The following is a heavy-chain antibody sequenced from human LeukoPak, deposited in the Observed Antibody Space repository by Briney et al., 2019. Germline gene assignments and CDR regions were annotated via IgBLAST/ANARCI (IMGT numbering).Heavy chain of an antibody. D-gene: IGHD2-2*01. CDR1: GFTFSSYW. J-gene: IGHJ3*02. Sequence: GGSLRLSCAASGFTFSSYWMSWVRQAPGKGLEWVANIKQDGSEKYYVDSVKGRFTISRDNAKNSLYLQMNSLRAEDTAVYYCARAPPYAGDAFDIWGQGTMVTVSS. V-gene: IGHV3-7*01. CDR3: ARAPPYAGDAFDI. CDR2: IKQDGSEK.